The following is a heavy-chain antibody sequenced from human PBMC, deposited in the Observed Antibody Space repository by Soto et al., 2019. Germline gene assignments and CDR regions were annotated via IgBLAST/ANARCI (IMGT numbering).Heavy chain of an antibody. V-gene: IGHV4-34*01. D-gene: IGHD3-10*01. CDR3: ASLPVTGGFVRADNWFDP. J-gene: IGHJ5*02. CDR1: GGSFSGYY. Sequence: SETLSLTCAVYGGSFSGYYWSWIRQPPGKGLEWIGEINHSGSTNYNPSLKSRVTISVDTSKNQFSLKLSSVTAADTAVYYCASLPVTGGFVRADNWFDPWGQGTLVTVSS. CDR2: INHSGST.